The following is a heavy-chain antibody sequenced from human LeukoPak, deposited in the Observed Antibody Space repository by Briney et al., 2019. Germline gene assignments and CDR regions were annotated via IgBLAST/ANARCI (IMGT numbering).Heavy chain of an antibody. Sequence: SETLSLTCTVSGGSISSYYWSWVRHPPGPGQGREGRIFHTGTTDYKTSLKGRVTISVDKSKNQFSLKLTSVTAADTAVYYCARLTPTTLSLYYYYMDVWGKGTTVTVSS. CDR1: GGSISSYY. D-gene: IGHD2/OR15-2a*01. V-gene: IGHV4-39*07. CDR3: ARLTPTTLSLYYYYMDV. CDR2: IFHTGTT. J-gene: IGHJ6*03.